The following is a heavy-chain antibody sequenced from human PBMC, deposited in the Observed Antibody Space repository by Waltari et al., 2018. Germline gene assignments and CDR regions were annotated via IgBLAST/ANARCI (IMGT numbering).Heavy chain of an antibody. Sequence: EVHVVESGGGLVQPGGSLKLSCAASGFNFSGSAIHWVRQAPGQGLEWVGSIRIKPITYAPMYAESVKGRFTISKNDSNNTTYLQMTGLKIDDTAVYYCTPQDCSGVGCSTPYWGQGTLVTVSS. J-gene: IGHJ4*02. V-gene: IGHV3-73*02. CDR1: GFNFSGSA. CDR2: IRIKPITYAP. CDR3: TPQDCSGVGCSTPY. D-gene: IGHD2-8*02.